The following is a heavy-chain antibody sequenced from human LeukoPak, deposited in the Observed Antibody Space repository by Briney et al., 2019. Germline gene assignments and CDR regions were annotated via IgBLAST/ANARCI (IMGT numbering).Heavy chain of an antibody. CDR2: ISNDVIST. CDR3: ARAVAGTRNAFDL. D-gene: IGHD6-19*01. CDR1: GFTFSSYE. J-gene: IGHJ3*01. V-gene: IGHV3-74*01. Sequence: GGSLRLSCAASGFTFSSYEMNWVRQAPGKGLVWISRISNDVISTISTSYADSVKGRFTISRDNAKNTLYLQMNSLIAEDTAVYYCARAVAGTRNAFDLWGQGTMVTVSS.